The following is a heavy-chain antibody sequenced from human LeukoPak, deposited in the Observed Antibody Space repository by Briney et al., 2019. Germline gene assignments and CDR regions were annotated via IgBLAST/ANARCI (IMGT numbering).Heavy chain of an antibody. Sequence: PGGSLRLSCAASGFTFSSYSMNWVRQAPGKGLEWVSYISSSSSTIYYADSVKGRFTISRDNAKNSLYLQMNSLRDEDTAVYYCSRSHSGLVALLFHHACDISGQETMVTVSS. CDR2: ISSSSSTI. J-gene: IGHJ3*02. D-gene: IGHD6-25*01. CDR1: GFTFSSYS. V-gene: IGHV3-48*02. CDR3: SRSHSGLVALLFHHACDI.